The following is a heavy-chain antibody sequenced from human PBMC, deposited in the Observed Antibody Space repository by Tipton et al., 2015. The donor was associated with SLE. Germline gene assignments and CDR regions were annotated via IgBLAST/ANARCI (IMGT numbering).Heavy chain of an antibody. J-gene: IGHJ2*01. D-gene: IGHD3-16*01. CDR3: ARHGGYWYFDF. V-gene: IGHV4-59*08. CDR1: GDSITNYF. Sequence: TLSLTCTVSGDSITNYFLNWIRQPPGKGLEWIGHFYGGGSGSTEYNPSLQSRVAILKDTSKNEFVLRLNSVTAADTAVYYCARHGGYWYFDFWGRGTLVTVSS. CDR2: FYGGGSGST.